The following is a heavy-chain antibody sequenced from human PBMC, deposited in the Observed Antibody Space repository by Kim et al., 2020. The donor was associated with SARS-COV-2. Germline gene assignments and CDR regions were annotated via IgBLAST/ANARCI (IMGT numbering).Heavy chain of an antibody. J-gene: IGHJ4*02. V-gene: IGHV3-30*07. CDR3: ARDRGIAVAGTTYYFDY. D-gene: IGHD6-19*01. Sequence: VNGRFAISGDNSKNPLYLEMNSLRAEDTAVYYCARDRGIAVAGTTYYFDYWGQGTLVTVSS.